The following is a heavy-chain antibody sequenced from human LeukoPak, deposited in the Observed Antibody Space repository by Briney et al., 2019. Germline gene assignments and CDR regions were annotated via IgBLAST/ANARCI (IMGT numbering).Heavy chain of an antibody. J-gene: IGHJ4*02. V-gene: IGHV5-51*01. CDR3: ATAYYSDSRGYYDF. Sequence: GESLKISCKCSGYHFDIYWIGLVRQMPGERMEWMGIIYPGDSDTRYSPSFQGQVTISADKSISTAYLQWSSLKASDTAMYYCATAYYSDSRGYYDFWGQGTLVTVSS. D-gene: IGHD3-22*01. CDR2: IYPGDSDT. CDR1: GYHFDIYW.